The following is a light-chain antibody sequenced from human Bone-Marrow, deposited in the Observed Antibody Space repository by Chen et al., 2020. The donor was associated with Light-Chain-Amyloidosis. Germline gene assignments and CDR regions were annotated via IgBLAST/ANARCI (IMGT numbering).Light chain of an antibody. CDR1: SSDVGGDNH. CDR2: EVT. V-gene: IGLV2-14*01. J-gene: IGLJ1*01. CDR3: SSYTITNTLV. Sequence: QAALTQPASVCVSPGPSVTISCTVTSSDVGGDNHVSWYQQHPDKAPKLMIYEVTNRPSWVPDRFSGSKSDNTASLTISGLHTEDEADYFCSSYTITNTLVFGSGTRVTVL.